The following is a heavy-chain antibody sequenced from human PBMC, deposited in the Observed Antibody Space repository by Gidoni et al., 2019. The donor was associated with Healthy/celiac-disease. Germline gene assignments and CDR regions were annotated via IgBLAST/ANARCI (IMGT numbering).Heavy chain of an antibody. J-gene: IGHJ4*02. CDR1: GFTFSSYG. Sequence: QVQLVESGGGVVQHGRSLRLSCAAAGFTFSSYGMHWVRQAPGNGLEGLAVISYDGSNKYYADSVTSRFTISRDNSKNTLYLQINSLRAEATAVYYCAKALRGYDSKYFDYWGQGTLVTVSS. V-gene: IGHV3-30*18. CDR3: AKALRGYDSKYFDY. CDR2: ISYDGSNK. D-gene: IGHD5-12*01.